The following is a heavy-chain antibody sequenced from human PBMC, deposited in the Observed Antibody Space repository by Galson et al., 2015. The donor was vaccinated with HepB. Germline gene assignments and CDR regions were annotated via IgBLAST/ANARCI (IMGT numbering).Heavy chain of an antibody. J-gene: IGHJ4*02. CDR1: GFTFSSYV. CDR2: ISGSGGST. V-gene: IGHV3-23*01. D-gene: IGHD3-22*01. CDR3: AKDHDRSGYPTCDY. Sequence: SLRLSCAASGFTFSSYVMSWVRQAPGEGLEWVSAISGSGGSTYYADSGKDRFTISRDNSKNTLYLQMNSQIAEDTAVYYCAKDHDRSGYPTCDYWGQGTLVPASS.